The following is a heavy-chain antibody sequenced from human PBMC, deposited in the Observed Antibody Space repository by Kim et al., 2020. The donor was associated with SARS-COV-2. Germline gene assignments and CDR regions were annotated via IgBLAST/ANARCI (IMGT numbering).Heavy chain of an antibody. CDR3: ASDGCSGGSCYSWWFDP. D-gene: IGHD2-15*01. V-gene: IGHV1-2*06. J-gene: IGHJ5*02. Sequence: ASVKVYCKASGYTFTGYYMHWVRQAPGQGLEWMGRINPNSGGTNYAQKFQGRVTMTRDTSISTAYMELSRLRSDDTAVYYCASDGCSGGSCYSWWFDPWGQGTLVTVSS. CDR2: INPNSGGT. CDR1: GYTFTGYY.